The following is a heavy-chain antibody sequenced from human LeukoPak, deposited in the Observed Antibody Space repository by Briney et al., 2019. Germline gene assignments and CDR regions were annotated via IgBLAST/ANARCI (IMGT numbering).Heavy chain of an antibody. CDR1: GGSILSDW. V-gene: IGHV4-59*01. D-gene: IGHD4-11*01. CDR2: IYYSGRT. CDR3: ARGFYSPAY. Sequence: SDTLFLTGTGLGGSILSDWWSWLGQRPGKGLEWVRYIYYSGRTFYPPSLKRRVTMSVDTSKNQFPLKLSPVTAADTVKYYCARGFYSPAYWGQGTLVTVSS. J-gene: IGHJ4*02.